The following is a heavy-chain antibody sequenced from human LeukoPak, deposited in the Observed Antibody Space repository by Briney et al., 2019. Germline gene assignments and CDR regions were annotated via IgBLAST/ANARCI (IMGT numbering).Heavy chain of an antibody. V-gene: IGHV3-53*01. J-gene: IGHJ6*03. CDR3: ARSCGDGRLYYKDD. Sequence: GGSLRLSCAASGFTVSSNYMSWVRQAPGKWLEWVSVIYSGGSTYYADSVKGRFTISRDNSKNTLYLQMNSLRAEATDVYYCARSCGDGRLYYKDDWGKGTTVTVSS. D-gene: IGHD4-17*01. CDR1: GFTVSSNY. CDR2: IYSGGST.